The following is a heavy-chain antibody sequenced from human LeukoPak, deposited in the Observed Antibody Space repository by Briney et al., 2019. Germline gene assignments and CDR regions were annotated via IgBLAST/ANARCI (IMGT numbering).Heavy chain of an antibody. Sequence: GASVKVSCKASGYTFTSYGISWVRQAPGQGLEWMGWISAYNGNTNYAQKLQGRVTMTTDTSTSTAYMELRSLRSDDTAVYYCARVVVAAKLYYYGMDVWGQGTTVTVS. CDR1: GYTFTSYG. D-gene: IGHD2-15*01. CDR2: ISAYNGNT. V-gene: IGHV1-18*01. CDR3: ARVVVAAKLYYYGMDV. J-gene: IGHJ6*02.